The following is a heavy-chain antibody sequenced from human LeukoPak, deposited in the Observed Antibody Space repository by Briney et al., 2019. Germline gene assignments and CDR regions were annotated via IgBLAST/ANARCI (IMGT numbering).Heavy chain of an antibody. CDR2: INHSGST. D-gene: IGHD2-2*01. Sequence: SKTLSLTCAVYGGSFSGYYWSWIRQPPGKGLEWIGEINHSGSTNYNPSLKSRVTISVDTSKNQFSLKLSSVTAADTAVYYCAGSLGIVVVPAAHYYYYMDVWGKGTTVTVSS. J-gene: IGHJ6*03. CDR3: AGSLGIVVVPAAHYYYYMDV. V-gene: IGHV4-34*01. CDR1: GGSFSGYY.